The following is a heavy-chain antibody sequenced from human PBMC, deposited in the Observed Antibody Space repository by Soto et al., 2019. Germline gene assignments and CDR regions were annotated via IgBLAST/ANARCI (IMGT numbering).Heavy chain of an antibody. J-gene: IGHJ4*02. Sequence: SENLSLTCTVSGGSISSYYWSWIRQPAGKGLEWIGRIYTSGSTNYNPSLKSRVTMSVDTSKNQFSLKLSSVTAADTAVYYCARDGGPEKTPLRYFAWLANWGQGTLVTGS. CDR1: GGSISSYY. D-gene: IGHD3-9*01. V-gene: IGHV4-4*07. CDR3: ARDGGPEKTPLRYFAWLAN. CDR2: IYTSGST.